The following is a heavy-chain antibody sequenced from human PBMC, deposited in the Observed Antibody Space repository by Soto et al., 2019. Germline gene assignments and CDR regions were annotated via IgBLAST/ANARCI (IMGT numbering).Heavy chain of an antibody. J-gene: IGHJ5*02. D-gene: IGHD3-16*01. CDR1: GGSFSNFV. CDR2: IIPNFGTT. V-gene: IGHV1-69*01. CDR3: ASDVGGEATSRS. Sequence: QVQLVQSEAEVKKPGSSVKVSCKASGGSFSNFVISWVRQAPGQGLEWMGGIIPNFGTTNYAQKFQGKVTITADETTRTAYLELSGLTSEDTSVYSCASDVGGEATSRSWGQGPLVTVSS.